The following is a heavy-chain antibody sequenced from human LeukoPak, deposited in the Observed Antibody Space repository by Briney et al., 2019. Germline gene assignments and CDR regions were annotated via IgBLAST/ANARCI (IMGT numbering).Heavy chain of an antibody. V-gene: IGHV4-4*07. D-gene: IGHD6-19*01. CDR1: GGSLRSCY. J-gene: IGHJ4*02. Sequence: SETLSLTCTVSGGSLRSCYWSWIRQPAGKGLEWIGRIYSSGSTNYNPSLKSRVTMSVDTSENQFSLKLSSVTAADTAVYYCARESAYAVPDYWGQGSLVTVSS. CDR3: ARESAYAVPDY. CDR2: IYSSGST.